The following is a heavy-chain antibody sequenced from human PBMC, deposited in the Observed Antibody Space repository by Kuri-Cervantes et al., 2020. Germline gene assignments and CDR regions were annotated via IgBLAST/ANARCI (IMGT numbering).Heavy chain of an antibody. CDR1: GFTFSSYG. J-gene: IGHJ4*02. CDR2: ISCDGSNK. Sequence: GESLKISCAASGFTFSSYGMHWVRQAPGKGLEWVAVISCDGSNKYYADSVKGRFTISRDNSKNTLYLQMNSLRAEDTAVYYCAKERDPFRYDSSGYGFDYWGQGTLVTVSS. V-gene: IGHV3-30*18. CDR3: AKERDPFRYDSSGYGFDY. D-gene: IGHD3-22*01.